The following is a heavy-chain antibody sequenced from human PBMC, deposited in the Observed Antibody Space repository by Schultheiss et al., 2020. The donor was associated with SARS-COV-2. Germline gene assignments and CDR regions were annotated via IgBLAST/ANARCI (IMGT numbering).Heavy chain of an antibody. Sequence: ASVKVSCKASGYTFTSYDINWVRQATGQGLEWMGWMNPNSGNTGYAQKFQGRVTITADESTSTAYMELSSLRSEDTAVYYCAKAGVGASDYWGQGTLVTVSS. V-gene: IGHV1-8*01. CDR3: AKAGVGASDY. CDR2: MNPNSGNT. CDR1: GYTFTSYD. D-gene: IGHD1-26*01. J-gene: IGHJ4*02.